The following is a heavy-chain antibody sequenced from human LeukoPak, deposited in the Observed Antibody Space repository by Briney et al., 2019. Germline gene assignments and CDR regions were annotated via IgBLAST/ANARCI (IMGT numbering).Heavy chain of an antibody. J-gene: IGHJ6*03. D-gene: IGHD6-19*01. Sequence: ASVKVSCKASGYTFTSYAMHWVRQAPGQRLEWMGWINAGNGNTKYSQEFQGRVTITRDTSASTAYMELSSLRSEDMAVYYCARDPGYSSGRTHYMDVWGKGTTVTVSS. CDR3: ARDPGYSSGRTHYMDV. CDR2: INAGNGNT. V-gene: IGHV1-3*03. CDR1: GYTFTSYA.